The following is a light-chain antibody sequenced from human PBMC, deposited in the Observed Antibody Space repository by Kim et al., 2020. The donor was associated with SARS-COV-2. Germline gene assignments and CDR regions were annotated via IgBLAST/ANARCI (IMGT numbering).Light chain of an antibody. CDR1: KLGDKN. Sequence: VSPGQTAIITCSGNKLGDKNVCWYQQKPGQSPVLVIYEDRKRPSGSPERVSGSNSGNTATLTISGTRAVEEADYYCQAWDSTTVVFGGGTKLTVL. V-gene: IGLV3-1*01. CDR2: EDR. J-gene: IGLJ2*01. CDR3: QAWDSTTVV.